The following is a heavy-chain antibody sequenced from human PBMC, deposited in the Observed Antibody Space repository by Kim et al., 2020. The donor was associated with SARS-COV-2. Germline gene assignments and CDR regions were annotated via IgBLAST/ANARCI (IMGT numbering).Heavy chain of an antibody. J-gene: IGHJ4*02. Sequence: ASVNVSCKASGYTFNDYAINWVRQAPGQGLEWMGWINTYTGIPAYARDFTGRYDFSLDSSVSTAYLQIRTLKTEDTAIYYCAREQDCDETSCYVYFWGQG. D-gene: IGHD2-2*01. V-gene: IGHV7-4-1*02. CDR3: AREQDCDETSCYVYF. CDR1: GYTFNDYA. CDR2: INTYTGIP.